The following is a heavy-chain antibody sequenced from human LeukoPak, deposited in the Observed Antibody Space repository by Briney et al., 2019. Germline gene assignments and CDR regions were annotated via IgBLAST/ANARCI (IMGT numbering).Heavy chain of an antibody. D-gene: IGHD3-3*01. J-gene: IGHJ6*03. CDR1: GGSFSGYY. V-gene: IGHV4-34*01. CDR3: ARVYGVVITYYYYMDV. CDR2: INHSGST. Sequence: SETLSLTCAVYGGSFSGYYWIWIRQPPGKGLEWIGEINHSGSTNYNASLKSRVTMSVDTSKNQFFLKLSSVTAADTAVYYCARVYGVVITYYYYMDVWGKGTTVTVSS.